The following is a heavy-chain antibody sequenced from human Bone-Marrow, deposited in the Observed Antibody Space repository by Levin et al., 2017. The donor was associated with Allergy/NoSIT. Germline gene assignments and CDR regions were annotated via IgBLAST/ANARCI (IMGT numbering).Heavy chain of an antibody. CDR1: GGSISSSSYY. CDR2: IYYSGST. J-gene: IGHJ2*01. CDR3: ARGAYGGKSGFWYFDL. V-gene: IGHV4-39*07. D-gene: IGHD4-23*01. Sequence: SQTLSLTCTVSGGSISSSSYYWGWIRQPPGKGLEWIGSIYYSGSTYYNPSLKSRVTISVDTSKNQFSLKLNSVTAADTAVYHCARGAYGGKSGFWYFDLWGRGTLVTVSS.